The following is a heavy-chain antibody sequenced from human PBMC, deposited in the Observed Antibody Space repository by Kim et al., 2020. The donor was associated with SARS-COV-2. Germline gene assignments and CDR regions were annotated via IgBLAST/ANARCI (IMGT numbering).Heavy chain of an antibody. J-gene: IGHJ6*04. Sequence: GGSLRLSCAASGFRFSDHAMHWVRQAPGKGLEWLTQIFFDASKEYYADSVKGRFTVSKDNSKNMAYLQMNNLRGEDTAVYYCARAGQSASRYALAVWGEGTTLTVSS. V-gene: IGHV3-33*01. CDR1: GFRFSDHA. CDR2: IFFDASKE. D-gene: IGHD2-2*01. CDR3: ARAGQSASRYALAV.